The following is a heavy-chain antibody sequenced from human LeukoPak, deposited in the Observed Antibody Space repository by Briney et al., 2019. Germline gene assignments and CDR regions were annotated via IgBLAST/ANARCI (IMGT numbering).Heavy chain of an antibody. J-gene: IGHJ4*02. V-gene: IGHV3-23*01. D-gene: IGHD3-22*01. CDR2: ISGSGGST. CDR1: GFTFSSYA. Sequence: GGSLRLSCAASGFTFSSYAMSWVRQAPGKGLEWVSAISGSGGSTYYADSVKGRFTISRDNSKNTLYLQMNSLRAEDTAVYYCAKYYDSSGYYYVDYWGPGTLDTVSS. CDR3: AKYYDSSGYYYVDY.